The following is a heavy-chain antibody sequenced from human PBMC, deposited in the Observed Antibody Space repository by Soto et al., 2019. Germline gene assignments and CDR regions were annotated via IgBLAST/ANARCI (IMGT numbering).Heavy chain of an antibody. CDR1: GFTVSSNY. J-gene: IGHJ6*02. V-gene: IGHV3-53*01. D-gene: IGHD2-15*01. CDR2: IYSGGST. CDR3: ARDRYCSGGSCPDDGSYYYYGMDV. Sequence: PVGSLRLSCAASGFTVSSNYMSWVRQAPGKGLEWVSVIYSGGSTYYADSVKGRFTISRDNSKNTLYLQMNSLRAEDTAVYYCARDRYCSGGSCPDDGSYYYYGMDVWGQGTMVTVSS.